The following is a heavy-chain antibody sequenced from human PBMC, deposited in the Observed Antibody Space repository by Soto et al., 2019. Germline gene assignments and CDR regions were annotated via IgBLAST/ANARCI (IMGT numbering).Heavy chain of an antibody. CDR2: IYPGDSDT. Sequence: GESLKISCKGSGHSFTSYWIGWARQMPGKGLEWMGIIYPGDSDTRYSPSFQGQVTISADKSISTAYLQWSSLKASDTAMYYCARHSRRDGYSWWFDPWGQGTLVTVS. CDR1: GHSFTSYW. CDR3: ARHSRRDGYSWWFDP. J-gene: IGHJ5*02. V-gene: IGHV5-51*01. D-gene: IGHD4-4*01.